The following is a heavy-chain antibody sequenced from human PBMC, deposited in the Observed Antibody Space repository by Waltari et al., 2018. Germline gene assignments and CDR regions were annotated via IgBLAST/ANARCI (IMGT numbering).Heavy chain of an antibody. CDR3: ARILPGWQLVRGAFDI. V-gene: IGHV4-38-2*01. J-gene: IGHJ3*02. CDR1: GYSISSGYY. CDR2: IYHSGST. Sequence: QVQLQESGPGLVKPSETLSLTCAVSGYSISSGYYWGWIRQPPGKGLEWIGSIYHSGSTYYNPSLKSRVTISVDTSKNQFSLKLSSVTAADTAVYYCARILPGWQLVRGAFDIWGQGTMVTVSS. D-gene: IGHD6-6*01.